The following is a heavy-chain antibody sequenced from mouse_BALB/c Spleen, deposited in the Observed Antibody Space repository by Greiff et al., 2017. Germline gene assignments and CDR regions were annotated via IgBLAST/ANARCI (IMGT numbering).Heavy chain of an antibody. CDR2: INPSSGYT. D-gene: IGHD2-4*01. Sequence: VQLQQSGAELARPGASVKMSCKASGYTFTSYTMHWVKQRPGQGLEWIGYINPSSGYTNYNQKFKDKATLTADKSSSTAYMQLSSLTSEDSAVYYCARPMITTGYFDYWGQGTTLTVSS. V-gene: IGHV1-4*01. CDR3: ARPMITTGYFDY. J-gene: IGHJ2*01. CDR1: GYTFTSYT.